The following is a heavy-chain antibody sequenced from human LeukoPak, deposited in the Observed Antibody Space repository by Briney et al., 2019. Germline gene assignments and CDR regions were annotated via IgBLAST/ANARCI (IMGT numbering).Heavy chain of an antibody. D-gene: IGHD6-19*01. J-gene: IGHJ4*02. CDR3: AGLSVSSGWYEDD. Sequence: PGGSLRLSCATSGFTFSSYNMNWVRQAPGKGLEWVSYISSSRTTIYYADSVKGRFTISRDNSRETLYLQMNSLGAEDTAVYYCAGLSVSSGWYEDDWGQGTLVTVSS. V-gene: IGHV3-48*01. CDR2: ISSSRTTI. CDR1: GFTFSSYN.